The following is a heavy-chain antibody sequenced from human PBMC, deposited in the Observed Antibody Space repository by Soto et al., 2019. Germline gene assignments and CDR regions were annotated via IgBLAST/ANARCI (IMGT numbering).Heavy chain of an antibody. CDR3: ARKEKTPAAIWN. D-gene: IGHD2-2*01. V-gene: IGHV4-28*01. Sequence: AETLSLTCTVSGFAVGRNNWLVLIRHPPGKVLEGIGNIYYSGTTQFNPSLKSRVTMSIDGAGNQFSLRLSSVTAAHTAVNYCARKEKTPAAIWNWGQGTLVTVSS. J-gene: IGHJ4*02. CDR1: GFAVGRNNW. CDR2: IYYSGTT.